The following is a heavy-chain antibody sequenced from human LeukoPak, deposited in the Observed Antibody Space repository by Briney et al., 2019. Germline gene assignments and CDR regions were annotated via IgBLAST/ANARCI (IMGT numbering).Heavy chain of an antibody. CDR2: ISTSGSTL. J-gene: IGHJ4*02. D-gene: IGHD1-7*01. CDR1: GITFSSYS. Sequence: GGSLRLSCAASGITFSSYSMNWVRQAPGKGLEWGSYISTSGSTLHYADSVKGRFTVSRDNANNSLYLQTNSLRAEDTAVYYCAREHGNYLRHWGQGTLVTVSS. CDR3: AREHGNYLRH. V-gene: IGHV3-48*01.